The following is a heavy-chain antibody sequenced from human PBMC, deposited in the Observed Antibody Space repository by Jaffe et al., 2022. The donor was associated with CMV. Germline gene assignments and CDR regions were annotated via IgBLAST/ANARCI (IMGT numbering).Heavy chain of an antibody. J-gene: IGHJ4*02. D-gene: IGHD3-16*01. CDR2: TRSGDDRT. Sequence: EVQLLESGGGLVQPGGSLRLSCATSGFTFSDYDMPWFRQAPGKGLEWISIATRSGDDRTYYAASVKGRFTISRDNSKNILYLQMDSLRAEDTAIYYCGLGDLRNCGQGTLVTVSS. CDR1: GFTFSDYD. CDR3: GLGDLRN. V-gene: IGHV3-23*01.